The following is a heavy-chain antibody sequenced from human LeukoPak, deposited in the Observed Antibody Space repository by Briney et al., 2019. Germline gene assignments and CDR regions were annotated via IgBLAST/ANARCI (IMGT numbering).Heavy chain of an antibody. CDR2: ITGSGGST. CDR1: GFIFSSYN. D-gene: IGHD1-26*01. V-gene: IGHV3-23*01. CDR3: AKDRTVGASYWYFDL. J-gene: IGHJ2*01. Sequence: HAGGSLRLSCAASGFIFSSYNMNWVRQAPGKGLEWVSGITGSGGSTYYADSVKGRFSISRDNSKNTLYLQMNTLRAEDTAIYYCAKDRTVGASYWYFDLWGRGTLVTVSS.